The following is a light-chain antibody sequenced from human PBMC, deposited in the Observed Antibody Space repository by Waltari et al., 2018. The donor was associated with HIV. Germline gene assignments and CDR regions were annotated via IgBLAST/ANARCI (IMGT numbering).Light chain of an antibody. CDR3: QQYNDWPLFT. Sequence: EIVMTQSPATLSVSPGDRATLSCRASQSISNNLAWYQQKPGQPPRLLIYCASTRATGVPARFSGSGSGTDFTLTINSLQSEDFAVYCCQQYNDWPLFTFGPGTKVEIK. CDR1: QSISNN. CDR2: CAS. V-gene: IGKV3-15*01. J-gene: IGKJ3*01.